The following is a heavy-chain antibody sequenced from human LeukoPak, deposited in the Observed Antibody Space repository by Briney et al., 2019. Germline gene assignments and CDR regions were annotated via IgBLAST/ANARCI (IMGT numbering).Heavy chain of an antibody. V-gene: IGHV1-46*01. J-gene: IGHJ4*02. CDR3: ARSRGGSGWLYYFDY. CDR1: GYTFTSYY. D-gene: IGHD6-19*01. Sequence: GASVKVSCKASGYTFTSYYMHWVRQATGQGLEWMGIINPSGGSTSYAQKFQGRVTMTRDTSTSTVYMELSSLRSEDTAVYYCARSRGGSGWLYYFDYWGQGTLVTVSS. CDR2: INPSGGST.